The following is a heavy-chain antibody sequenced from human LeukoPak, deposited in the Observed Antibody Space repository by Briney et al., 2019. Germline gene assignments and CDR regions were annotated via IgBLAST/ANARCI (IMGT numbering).Heavy chain of an antibody. Sequence: SETLSLTCAVYGGSFSGYYWSWIRQPPGKGLEWIGEINHSGSTNYNPSLKSRVTISVDTSKNQFSLRLTTVTAADTAVYYCARQTGSGLFILPGGQGTLVTVSS. CDR2: INHSGST. CDR3: ARQTGSGLFILP. V-gene: IGHV4-34*01. J-gene: IGHJ4*02. CDR1: GGSFSGYY. D-gene: IGHD3/OR15-3a*01.